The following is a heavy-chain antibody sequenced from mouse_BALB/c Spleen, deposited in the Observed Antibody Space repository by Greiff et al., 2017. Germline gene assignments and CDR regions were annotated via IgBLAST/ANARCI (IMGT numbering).Heavy chain of an antibody. D-gene: IGHD1-1*01. J-gene: IGHJ4*01. CDR3: ARGGYGSAMDY. V-gene: IGHV5-17*02. CDR2: ISSGSSTI. CDR1: GFTFSSFG. Sequence: EVNVVESGGGLVQPGGSRKLSCAASGFTFSSFGMHWVRQAPEKGLEWVAYISSGSSTIYYADTVKGRFTISRDNPKNTLFLQMTSLRSEDTAMYYCARGGYGSAMDYWGQGTSVTVSS.